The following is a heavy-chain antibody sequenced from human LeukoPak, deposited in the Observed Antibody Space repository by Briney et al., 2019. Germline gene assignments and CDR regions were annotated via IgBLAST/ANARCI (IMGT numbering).Heavy chain of an antibody. CDR2: ISTTGSTI. D-gene: IGHD3-3*01. V-gene: IGHV3-11*01. CDR1: GFIFSDYY. CDR3: ITGDYDFWSGFYSPNHYFDY. Sequence: GGSLRLSCAASGFIFSDYYMSWIRQAPGKGLEWISYISTTGSTIYYADSVRGRFTISRDNAKNSLYLQVISLRAEDTAVYYCITGDYDFWSGFYSPNHYFDYWGQGTLVTVSS. J-gene: IGHJ4*02.